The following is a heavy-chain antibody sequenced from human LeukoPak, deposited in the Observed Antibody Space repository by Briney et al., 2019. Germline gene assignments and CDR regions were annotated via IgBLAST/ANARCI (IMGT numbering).Heavy chain of an antibody. D-gene: IGHD3-9*01. CDR2: MNPNSGNT. J-gene: IGHJ6*02. CDR1: GYTFTSYD. CDR3: ARTPYDILTSIYGMDV. Sequence: ASVKVSCKASGYTFTSYDINWVRQATGQGLEWMGWMNPNSGNTGYAQKFQGRVTMTRNTSISTAYMELSSLRSEDTAVYYCARTPYDILTSIYGMDVWGQGTTVTVSS. V-gene: IGHV1-8*01.